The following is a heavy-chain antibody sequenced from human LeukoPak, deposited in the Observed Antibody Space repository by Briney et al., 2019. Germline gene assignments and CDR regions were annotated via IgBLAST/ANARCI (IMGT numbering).Heavy chain of an antibody. Sequence: GGSLRLSCAASGFTFSSYGMHWVRQAPGKGLEWVAFIRYDGSNKYYADSVKGRFTISRDNSKNTLYLQMDSLRAEDTAVYYCAKDRSGSYSQGLDYWGQGTLVTVSS. CDR1: GFTFSSYG. CDR2: IRYDGSNK. J-gene: IGHJ4*02. V-gene: IGHV3-30*02. CDR3: AKDRSGSYSQGLDY. D-gene: IGHD1-26*01.